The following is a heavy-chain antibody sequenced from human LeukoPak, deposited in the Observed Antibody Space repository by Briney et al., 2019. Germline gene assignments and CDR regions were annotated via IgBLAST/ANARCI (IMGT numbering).Heavy chain of an antibody. CDR2: ISYDGSNK. Sequence: GGSLRLSCVASGFAVGSNYMSWVRQAPGKGLEWVAVISYDGSNKYYADSVKGRFTISRDNSKNTLYLQMNSLRAEDTAVYYCARDPYGGNSELYYYYYGMDVWGQGTTVTVSS. D-gene: IGHD4-23*01. CDR1: GFAVGSNY. J-gene: IGHJ6*02. CDR3: ARDPYGGNSELYYYYYGMDV. V-gene: IGHV3-30*03.